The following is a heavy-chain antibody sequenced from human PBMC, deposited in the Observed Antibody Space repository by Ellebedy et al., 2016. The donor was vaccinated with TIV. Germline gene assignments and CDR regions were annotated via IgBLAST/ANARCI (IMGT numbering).Heavy chain of an antibody. CDR2: MYYSGST. CDR3: ARDPALPRGRFDT. J-gene: IGHJ5*02. V-gene: IGHV4-39*07. Sequence: MPSETLSLTCTVSGDSISSSSFYWGWIRQPPGKGLEWIVNMYYSGSTYYNPSLKSRFTISMDTSKSQFSLRLRSVTAADTAVYYCARDPALPRGRFDTWGQGTLVTVSS. CDR1: GDSISSSSFY.